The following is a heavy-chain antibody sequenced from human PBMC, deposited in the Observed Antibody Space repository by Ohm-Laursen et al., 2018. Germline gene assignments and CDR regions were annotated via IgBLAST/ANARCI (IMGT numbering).Heavy chain of an antibody. CDR1: GFSLSTSGLC. CDR2: IDWDDDK. D-gene: IGHD2-21*02. CDR3: ARVVTAGYYYYYGMDV. V-gene: IGHV2-70*11. Sequence: TQTLTLTCTFSGFSLSTSGLCVSWIRQPPGKALEWLARIDWDDDKYYSTSLKTRLTISKDTSKNQVVLTMTNMDPVDTATYYCARVVTAGYYYYYGMDVWGQGTTVTVSS. J-gene: IGHJ6*02.